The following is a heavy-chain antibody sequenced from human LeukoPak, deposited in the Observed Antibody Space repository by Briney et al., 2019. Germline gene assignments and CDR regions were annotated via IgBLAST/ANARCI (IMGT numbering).Heavy chain of an antibody. J-gene: IGHJ4*02. D-gene: IGHD1/OR15-1a*01. CDR2: ISPYNGNT. CDR1: GYTFTSYD. Sequence: ASVKVSCKASGYTFTSYDINWVRQATGQGLEWMGWISPYNGNTNYAQKFQGRVTLTTDTSTSTAYMELRSLRSEDTAVYYCATNVLFDYWGQGTLVTVSS. CDR3: ATNVLFDY. V-gene: IGHV1-18*01.